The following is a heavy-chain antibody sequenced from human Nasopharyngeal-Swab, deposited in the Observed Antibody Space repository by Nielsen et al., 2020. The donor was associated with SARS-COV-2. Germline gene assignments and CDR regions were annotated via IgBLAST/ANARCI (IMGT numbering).Heavy chain of an antibody. D-gene: IGHD3-10*01. Sequence: GGSLRLSCAASGFTFSSYAMSWVRQAPGKGLEWVPAISGRGGSTYYADSVKGRFTISRDNSKNTLYLQMNSLRAEDTAVYYCAKAVTLWFGELLGGALNAPFDYWGQGTLVTVSS. CDR1: GFTFSSYA. CDR3: AKAVTLWFGELLGGALNAPFDY. CDR2: ISGRGGST. J-gene: IGHJ4*02. V-gene: IGHV3-23*01.